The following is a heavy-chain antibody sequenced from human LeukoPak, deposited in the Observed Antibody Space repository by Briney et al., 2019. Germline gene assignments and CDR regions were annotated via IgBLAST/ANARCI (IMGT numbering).Heavy chain of an antibody. J-gene: IGHJ5*02. CDR3: ARHFTGYCSSTSCYVFRRFDP. CDR1: GDSISSYY. CDR2: IYTSGST. D-gene: IGHD2-2*01. Sequence: SETLSLICTVSGDSISSYYWSWIRQPAGMGLEWIGRIYTSGSTNYIPSLKSRVTISVDTSKNQFSLKLSSVTAADTAVYYCARHFTGYCSSTSCYVFRRFDPWGQGTLVTVSS. V-gene: IGHV4-4*07.